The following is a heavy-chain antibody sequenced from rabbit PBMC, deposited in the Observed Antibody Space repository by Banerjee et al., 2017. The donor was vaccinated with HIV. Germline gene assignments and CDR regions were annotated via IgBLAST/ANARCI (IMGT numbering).Heavy chain of an antibody. CDR1: GVSFSGDSY. V-gene: IGHV1S40*01. CDR3: ARDGTGGSYFAL. Sequence: QSLEESGGDLVKPGASLTLTCIASGVSFSGDSYICWVRQAPGKGLEWIACIDTGSSGFTYFASWAKGRFTISRENAQNTVFLQMTSLTAADTATYFCARDGTGGSYFALWGQGTLVTVS. J-gene: IGHJ4*01. CDR2: IDTGSSGFT. D-gene: IGHD8-1*01.